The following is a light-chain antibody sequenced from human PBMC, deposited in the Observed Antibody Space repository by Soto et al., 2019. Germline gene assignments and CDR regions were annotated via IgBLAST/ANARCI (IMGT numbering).Light chain of an antibody. CDR1: QGIGIY. CDR2: EAS. CDR3: QKYNRAPFT. Sequence: DIQMTQSPSSLSASVGDRVTITCRASQGIGIYLAWYQQKPGKVPSLLIYEASTLQSGVKSRFSGSGSGTEFTLTISSLQPEDFATYYCQKYNRAPFTFGPGTKVDIK. J-gene: IGKJ3*01. V-gene: IGKV1-27*01.